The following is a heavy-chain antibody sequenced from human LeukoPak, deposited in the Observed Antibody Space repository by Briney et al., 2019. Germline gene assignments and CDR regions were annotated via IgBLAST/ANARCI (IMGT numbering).Heavy chain of an antibody. V-gene: IGHV1-69*05. CDR1: GITFSYCT. D-gene: IGHD3-22*01. CDR2: IIPIFGTA. Sequence: EASVKVSCKASGITFSYCTISWVRQAPGQGLEWMGRIIPIFGTADYAQTFQGRVTMTTDESTSTAYMELSSLRSEDTAVYYCARELVPRSSGLQYWGQGTLVTVSS. CDR3: ARELVPRSSGLQY. J-gene: IGHJ4*02.